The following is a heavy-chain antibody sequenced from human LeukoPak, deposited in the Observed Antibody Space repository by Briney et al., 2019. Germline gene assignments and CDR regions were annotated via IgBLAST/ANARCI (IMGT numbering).Heavy chain of an antibody. D-gene: IGHD1-1*01. CDR3: ARARRHWNPEGFYSYMAV. Sequence: PSETLFLTCTVSDGSIIDYYWSWIRQPTGKGLEWIGYIYDSGSTYYSPSLRSRVTISVDSSKNQFSLRLTSVTAADTAVYYCARARRHWNPEGFYSYMAVWGKGTRSPSP. CDR2: IYDSGST. CDR1: DGSIIDYY. J-gene: IGHJ6*03. V-gene: IGHV4-59*13.